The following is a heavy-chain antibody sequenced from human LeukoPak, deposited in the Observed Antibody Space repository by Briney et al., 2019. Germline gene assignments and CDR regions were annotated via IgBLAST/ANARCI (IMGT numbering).Heavy chain of an antibody. CDR2: IYPSNGGT. D-gene: IGHD6-6*01. V-gene: IGHV1-2*02. CDR3: ARSNIATRRGGNWFDP. CDR1: GYTFTGSY. J-gene: IGHJ5*02. Sequence: ASVKVSCKASGYTFTGSYMHWVRQAPGQGLEWMGWIYPSNGGTNYAQKFQGRVTMTRDTSISTAYMELRSLRSDDTAVYYCARSNIATRRGGNWFDPWGQGTLVTVSS.